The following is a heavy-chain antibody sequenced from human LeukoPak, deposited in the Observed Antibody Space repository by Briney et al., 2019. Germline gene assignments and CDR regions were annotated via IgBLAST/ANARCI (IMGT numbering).Heavy chain of an antibody. D-gene: IGHD3-10*01. CDR1: GGTYSSYA. J-gene: IGHJ4*02. V-gene: IGHV1-69*13. Sequence: ASVKVSCKASGGTYSSYAISWVRQDPGQGLEWMGGTIPIFGTANYAQKFQGRVTITADESTSTVYMELSSLRSEDTAVYYCARDSEVRRNLWHYWGQGTLVTVSS. CDR3: ARDSEVRRNLWHY. CDR2: TIPIFGTA.